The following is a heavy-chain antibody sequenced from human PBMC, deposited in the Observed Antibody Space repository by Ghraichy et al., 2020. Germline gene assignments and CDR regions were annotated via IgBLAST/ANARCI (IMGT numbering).Heavy chain of an antibody. D-gene: IGHD1-7*01. CDR2: ISRNGRDR. Sequence: GGSLRLSCAASGFNFRDYYISWIRQAPGKGLEWVALISRNGRDRNYADSVRGRFTISRDNAKSALFLQVNTLRAEDTAVYYCVREGQELGKSGFDLWGQGTPVTVSS. V-gene: IGHV3-11*06. J-gene: IGHJ5*02. CDR1: GFNFRDYY. CDR3: VREGQELGKSGFDL.